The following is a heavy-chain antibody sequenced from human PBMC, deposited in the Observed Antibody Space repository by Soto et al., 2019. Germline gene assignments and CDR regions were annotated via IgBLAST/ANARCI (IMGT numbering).Heavy chain of an antibody. D-gene: IGHD1-7*01. V-gene: IGHV5-51*01. CDR2: IYPGDYDT. J-gene: IGHJ6*02. Sequence: EALQRSCEGFGRNVYTGXFGRVAPXXGKNXEWMGIIYPGDYDTRYSQSFQGQVTISADKSISTAYLQWSSLKASDTAMYYCARQGSNWNYGAYYYGMDVWGQGTTVTVSS. CDR1: GRNVYTGX. CDR3: ARQGSNWNYGAYYYGMDV.